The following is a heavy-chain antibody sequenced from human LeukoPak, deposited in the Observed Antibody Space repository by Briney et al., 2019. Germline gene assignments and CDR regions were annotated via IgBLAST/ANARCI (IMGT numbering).Heavy chain of an antibody. CDR2: ISNDGGGT. V-gene: IGHV3-23*01. D-gene: IGHD3-22*01. CDR3: AKGSSGYFADL. CDR1: GFIFNNYG. J-gene: IGHJ5*02. Sequence: GGSLRLSCAASGFIFNNYGLIWVRQAPGKGLEWVSAISNDGGGTQYADFVEGWFTISRDNSKNTLFLQMSSLRAEDTALYYCAKGSSGYFADLWGQGTLVTVSS.